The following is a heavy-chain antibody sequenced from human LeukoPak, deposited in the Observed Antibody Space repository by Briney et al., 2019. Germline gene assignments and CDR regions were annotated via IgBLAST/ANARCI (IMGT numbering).Heavy chain of an antibody. J-gene: IGHJ1*01. CDR1: GFTFDDYA. V-gene: IGHV3-9*01. CDR2: ISWNSGSI. D-gene: IGHD5-24*01. CDR3: AKDIGMAVAGYFQH. Sequence: GGSLRLSCAASGFTFDDYAMHWDRQAPGKGLEWVSGISWNSGSIGYADSVKGRFTISRDNAKNSLYLQMNSLRAEDTALYYCAKDIGMAVAGYFQHWGQGTLVTVSS.